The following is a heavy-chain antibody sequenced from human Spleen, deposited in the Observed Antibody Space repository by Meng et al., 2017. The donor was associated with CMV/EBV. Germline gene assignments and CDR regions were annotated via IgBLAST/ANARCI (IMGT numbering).Heavy chain of an antibody. CDR2: IYPGDSET. Sequence: KFSGQGSGYSFTNYWIGWVRQMPGKGLEWMGTIYPGDSETKYSPSFQGQVTISVDKSISTAYLHWSSLKASDTAMYFCVRGAWYFDRWGRGTLVTVSS. J-gene: IGHJ2*01. CDR3: VRGAWYFDR. CDR1: GYSFTNYW. V-gene: IGHV5-51*01.